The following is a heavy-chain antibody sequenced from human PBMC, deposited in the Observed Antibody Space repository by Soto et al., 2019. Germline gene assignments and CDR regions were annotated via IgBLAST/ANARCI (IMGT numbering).Heavy chain of an antibody. CDR1: GGTFSSYA. D-gene: IGHD3-9*01. V-gene: IGHV1-69*06. J-gene: IGHJ5*02. CDR3: ARDLGSYYDILTAFGWFDP. CDR2: IIPILGTA. Sequence: QVQLVQSGAEVKKPGSSVKVSCKASGGTFSSYAISWVRQAPGQGLEWMGGIIPILGTANYAQKFQGRVTITADKSTSTAYMELSSLRSEDTAVYYCARDLGSYYDILTAFGWFDPWGQGTLVTVSS.